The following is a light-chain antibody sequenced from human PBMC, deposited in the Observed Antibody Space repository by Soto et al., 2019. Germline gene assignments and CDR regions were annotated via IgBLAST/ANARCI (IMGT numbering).Light chain of an antibody. Sequence: QSVLTQPPSASGTPGQRVTISCSGSHSNSGSNYVYWYQQLPGTAPKLLIYSNDQRPSGVPDRFSGSKSGATASLAISGLRSDDEADYYCSSYGGSNNLIFGGGTKVTVL. CDR3: SSYGGSNNLI. J-gene: IGLJ2*01. CDR2: SND. CDR1: HSNSGSNY. V-gene: IGLV1-47*02.